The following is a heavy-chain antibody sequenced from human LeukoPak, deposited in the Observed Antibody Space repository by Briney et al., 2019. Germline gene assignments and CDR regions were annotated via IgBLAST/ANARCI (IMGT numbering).Heavy chain of an antibody. V-gene: IGHV3-23*01. J-gene: IGHJ4*02. Sequence: GGSLRLSCVASGFDFSTYVMSWVRQAPGKGLEWVSAIYGNGGGTSYVDSVKGRFTISRDNSKNSLYLQMNSLTPEDTALYYCAKLGVRSSAGADYWGQGTLVTVSS. CDR1: GFDFSTYV. CDR2: IYGNGGGT. CDR3: AKLGVRSSAGADY. D-gene: IGHD6-19*01.